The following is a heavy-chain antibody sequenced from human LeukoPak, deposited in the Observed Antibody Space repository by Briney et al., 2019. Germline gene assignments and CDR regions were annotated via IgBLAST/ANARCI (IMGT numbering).Heavy chain of an antibody. CDR2: IYYSGST. V-gene: IGHV4-59*01. CDR1: GGSISSYY. D-gene: IGHD5-18*01. Sequence: KPSETLSLTCTVSGGSISSYYWSWIRQPPGKGLEWIGYIYYSGSTSYNPSLKSRVTISVDTSKNQFSLKLSSVTAADTAVYYCAGDTANFDYWGQGTLVTVSS. J-gene: IGHJ4*02. CDR3: AGDTANFDY.